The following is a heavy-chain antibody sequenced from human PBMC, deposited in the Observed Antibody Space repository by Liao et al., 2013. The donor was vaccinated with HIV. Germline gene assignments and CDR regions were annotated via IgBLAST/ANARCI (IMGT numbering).Heavy chain of an antibody. J-gene: IGHJ6*03. CDR2: IYTSGST. CDR1: GGSISSGSYY. Sequence: QVQLQESGPGLVKPSQTLSLTCTVSGGSISSGSYYWSWIRQPAGKGLEWIGRIYTSGSTNYNPSLKSRVTISVDTSKNQFSLKLNSVTAADTAVYYCARDVGRVGELLSHYYYYYMDDWGKGTTVTVSS. V-gene: IGHV4-61*02. CDR3: ARDVGRVGELLSHYYYYYMDD. D-gene: IGHD3-10*01.